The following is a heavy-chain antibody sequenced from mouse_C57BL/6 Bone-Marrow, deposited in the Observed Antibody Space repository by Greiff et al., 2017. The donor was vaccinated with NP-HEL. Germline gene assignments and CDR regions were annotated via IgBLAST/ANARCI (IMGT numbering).Heavy chain of an antibody. D-gene: IGHD2-5*01. J-gene: IGHJ4*01. CDR1: GYAFSNYL. CDR3: ARRRSYYSNYGYAMDY. V-gene: IGHV1-54*01. Sequence: QVQLQQSGAELVRPGTSVKVSCKASGYAFSNYLIEWVKQRPGQGLEWIGVINPGSGGTNYNEKFKGKATLTADKSSSTAYMQLSSLTSEDSAVYFCARRRSYYSNYGYAMDYWGQGTSVTVSS. CDR2: INPGSGGT.